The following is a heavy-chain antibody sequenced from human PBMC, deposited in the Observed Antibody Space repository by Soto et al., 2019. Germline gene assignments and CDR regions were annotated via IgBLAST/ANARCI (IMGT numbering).Heavy chain of an antibody. D-gene: IGHD2-2*01. CDR2: IIPIFGTA. Sequence: ASVKVSCKASGGTFSSYAISWVRQAPGQGLEWMGGIIPIFGTANYAQKFQGRVTITADESTSTAYMELSSLRPEDTAVYYCARYIVVVLDYYYGMDVWGQGTTVTVSS. CDR3: ARYIVVVLDYYYGMDV. V-gene: IGHV1-69*13. J-gene: IGHJ6*02. CDR1: GGTFSSYA.